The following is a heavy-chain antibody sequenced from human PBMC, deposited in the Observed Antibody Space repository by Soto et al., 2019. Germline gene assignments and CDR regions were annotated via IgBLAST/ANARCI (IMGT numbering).Heavy chain of an antibody. Sequence: QVHLVQSGAEVKKPGASVKVSCQGSGYAFTTYGITWVRQAPGQGLEWMGWISAHNGNTNYAQKLQGRVTVTRDTSTSTAYMELRRLRYDDTAVYYCARGRYGDYWGQGVVVTVSS. V-gene: IGHV1-18*01. CDR3: ARGRYGDY. CDR2: ISAHNGNT. CDR1: GYAFTTYG. D-gene: IGHD1-1*01. J-gene: IGHJ4*02.